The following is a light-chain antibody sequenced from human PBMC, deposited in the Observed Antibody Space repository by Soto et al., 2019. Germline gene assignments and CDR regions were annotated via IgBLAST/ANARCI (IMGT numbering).Light chain of an antibody. V-gene: IGLV2-11*01. CDR3: CSYAGSYTWV. CDR1: SSDVGGYKY. J-gene: IGLJ2*01. Sequence: QSALTQPRSVSGSPGQSVTIPCTGTSSDVGGYKYVSWYQRHPGKAPKLMIYDVSKRPSGVPDRFSGSKSGNTASLTISGLQAEDEADYFCCSYAGSYTWVFGGGTKLTVL. CDR2: DVS.